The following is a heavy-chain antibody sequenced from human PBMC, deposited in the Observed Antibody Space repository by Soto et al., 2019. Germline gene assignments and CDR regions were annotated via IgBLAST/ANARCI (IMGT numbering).Heavy chain of an antibody. CDR2: IDPNSGGT. CDR3: ARGAATGAFDP. J-gene: IGHJ5*02. D-gene: IGHD1-26*01. V-gene: IGHV1-2*02. CDR1: GYTFIGYY. Sequence: QVQLMQSGAEVKKPGASVKVSCKASGYTFIGYYMHWVRQAPGQGLEWMGWIDPNSGGTNYAQKFQGRVTMTRDTSSNTGYMELSRLTSDDTAVYYCARGAATGAFDPWGQGTLVTVSS.